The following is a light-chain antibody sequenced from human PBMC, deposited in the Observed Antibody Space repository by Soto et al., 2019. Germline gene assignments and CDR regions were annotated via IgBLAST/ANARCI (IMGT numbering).Light chain of an antibody. CDR2: GAS. CDR1: QSVSDY. J-gene: IGKJ1*01. CDR3: QQYKDWPHT. Sequence: EIVLTQSPSTLSLSPVERATLSCLASQSVSDYLAWYQQRPGQAPRLLIFGASTRATGFPARFSGSGSGTEFTLTISSLQSEDFAVYYCQQYKDWPHTFGQGTKVDIK. V-gene: IGKV3-15*01.